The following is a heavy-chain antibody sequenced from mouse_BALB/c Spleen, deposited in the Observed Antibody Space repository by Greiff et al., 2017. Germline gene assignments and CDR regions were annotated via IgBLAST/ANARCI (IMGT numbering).Heavy chain of an antibody. D-gene: IGHD2-14*01. CDR3: ARDRYDSYYYAMDY. Sequence: EVQLQESGPELVKPGASVKISCKASGYTFTDYNMHWVKQSHGKSLEWIGYIYPYNGGTGYNQKFKSKATLTVDNSSSTAYMELRSLTSEDSAVYYCARDRYDSYYYAMDYWGQGTSVTVSS. CDR1: GYTFTDYN. J-gene: IGHJ4*01. CDR2: IYPYNGGT. V-gene: IGHV1S29*02.